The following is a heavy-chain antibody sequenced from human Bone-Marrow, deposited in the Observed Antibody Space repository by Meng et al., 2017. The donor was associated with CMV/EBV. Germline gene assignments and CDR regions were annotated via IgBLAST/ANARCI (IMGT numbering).Heavy chain of an antibody. V-gene: IGHV3-23*01. Sequence: ETLSLTCAASGFTFSSYAMSWVRQAPGKGLEWVSAISGSGGSTYYADSVKGRFTISRDNSKNTLYLQMNSLRAEDTAVYYCARDWAHHSSSWYWDYYYGMDVWGQGTTVTVSS. CDR2: ISGSGGST. J-gene: IGHJ6*02. CDR3: ARDWAHHSSSWYWDYYYGMDV. CDR1: GFTFSSYA. D-gene: IGHD6-13*01.